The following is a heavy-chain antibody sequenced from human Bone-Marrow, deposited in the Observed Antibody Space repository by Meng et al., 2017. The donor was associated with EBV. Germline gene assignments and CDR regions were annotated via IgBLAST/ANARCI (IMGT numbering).Heavy chain of an antibody. Sequence: EVQLVESGXXXXXPXXAXXRSCAASGFPFSSYSMSWVRQAPGKGLERVSSISSSSSYIYYADSVKGRFTISRDNAKNSLYLQMNSLRAEDTAVYYCARDSYYYDSSGYYTYWYFDLWGRGTLVTVSS. J-gene: IGHJ2*01. CDR2: ISSSSSYI. CDR1: GFPFSSYS. D-gene: IGHD3-22*01. V-gene: IGHV3-21*01. CDR3: ARDSYYYDSSGYYTYWYFDL.